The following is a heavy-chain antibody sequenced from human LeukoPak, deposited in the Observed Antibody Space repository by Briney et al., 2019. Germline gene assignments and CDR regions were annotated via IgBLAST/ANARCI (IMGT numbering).Heavy chain of an antibody. D-gene: IGHD6-19*01. CDR1: GFTFSSYG. CDR3: ARGSGWYRYGIDY. J-gene: IGHJ4*02. V-gene: IGHV3-33*01. Sequence: QPGGSLRLSCAASGFTFSSYGMHWVRQAPGKGLEWVAVIWYDGSNKYYADSVKGRFTISRDNSKNTLYLQMNSLRAEDTAVYYCARGSGWYRYGIDYWGQGTLVTVSS. CDR2: IWYDGSNK.